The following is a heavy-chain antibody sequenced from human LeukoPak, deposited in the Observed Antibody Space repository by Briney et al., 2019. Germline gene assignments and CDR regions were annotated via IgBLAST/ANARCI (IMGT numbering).Heavy chain of an antibody. CDR2: ISGSGGST. Sequence: GGSLRLSCAASGFTVGINSMSWVRQAPGKGLEWVSAISGSGGSTYYADSVKGRFTISRDNSKNTLYLQMNSLRAEDTAVYYCATASSWYTPFDYWGQGTLVTVSS. CDR3: ATASSWYTPFDY. CDR1: GFTVGINS. J-gene: IGHJ4*02. D-gene: IGHD6-13*01. V-gene: IGHV3-23*01.